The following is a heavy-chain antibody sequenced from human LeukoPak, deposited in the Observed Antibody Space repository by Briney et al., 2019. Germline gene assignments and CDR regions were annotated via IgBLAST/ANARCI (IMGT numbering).Heavy chain of an antibody. J-gene: IGHJ4*02. Sequence: GGSLRLSCAASGFTLSDHYMDWVRQAPGKGLEWVGRSRNKANSYTTEYAASVKGRFTISRDDSKNSLYLQMNSLKTEDTAMYFCARNTLGFCSGGTCSRFDYWGQGTLVTVSS. CDR2: SRNKANSYTT. CDR1: GFTLSDHY. D-gene: IGHD2-15*01. CDR3: ARNTLGFCSGGTCSRFDY. V-gene: IGHV3-72*01.